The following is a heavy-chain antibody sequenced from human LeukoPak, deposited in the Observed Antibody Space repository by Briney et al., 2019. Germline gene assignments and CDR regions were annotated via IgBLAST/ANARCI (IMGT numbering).Heavy chain of an antibody. CDR1: GGSFSGYY. J-gene: IGHJ4*02. V-gene: IGHV4-34*01. CDR3: ARDNESKQWLAYFDY. Sequence: SETLSLTCAVYGGSFSGYYWSWIRQPPGKGLEWIGEINHSGSTNYNPSLKSRVTISVDTSKNRFSLKLSSVTAADTAVYYCARDNESKQWLAYFDYWGQGTLVTVSS. CDR2: INHSGST. D-gene: IGHD6-19*01.